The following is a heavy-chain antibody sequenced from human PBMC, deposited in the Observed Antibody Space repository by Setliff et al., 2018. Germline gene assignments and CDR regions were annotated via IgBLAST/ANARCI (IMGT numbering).Heavy chain of an antibody. J-gene: IGHJ6*03. CDR3: AREGRRYYDSSGYYYDPYYYYYMDV. D-gene: IGHD3-22*01. CDR1: GYTFTNYG. CDR2: ISAYNDNT. Sequence: ASVKVSCKASGYTFTNYGISWVRQAPGQGLEWMGWISAYNDNTIYAQKVQGRVTMTTDTSTSTAYMELGSLTSDDTAVYYCAREGRRYYDSSGYYYDPYYYYYMDVWGKGTTVTVSS. V-gene: IGHV1-18*01.